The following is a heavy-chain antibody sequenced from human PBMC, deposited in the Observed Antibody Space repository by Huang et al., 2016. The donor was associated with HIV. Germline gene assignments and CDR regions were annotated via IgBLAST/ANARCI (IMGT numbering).Heavy chain of an antibody. J-gene: IGHJ4*02. D-gene: IGHD3-9*01. V-gene: IGHV7-4-1*02. CDR1: GYTFSTYS. Sequence: QVQLVHSGSELRKTGASVTVSCKASGYTFSTYSLMWVRQAPGQGLEWMGWINTKTGKPTYAQGFTGRFVFSLDTTVNTAYLQISSLKTDDTAKYFCARYRLTGTFLDSWGQGTQVTVSS. CDR2: INTKTGKP. CDR3: ARYRLTGTFLDS.